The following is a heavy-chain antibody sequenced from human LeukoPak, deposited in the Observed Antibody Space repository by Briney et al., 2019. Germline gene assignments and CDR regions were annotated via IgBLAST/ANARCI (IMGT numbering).Heavy chain of an antibody. CDR3: ARSRWQDAFDY. V-gene: IGHV3-74*01. J-gene: IGHJ4*02. Sequence: GGSLRLSCAASGFTFSSYWMHWVRQAPGKGLVWVSRINSDGSTTNYADSVKGRFTISRDNAKNTLYLQMNSLRADDTAVYYCARSRWQDAFDYWGQGTLVTVSS. D-gene: IGHD4-23*01. CDR2: INSDGSTT. CDR1: GFTFSSYW.